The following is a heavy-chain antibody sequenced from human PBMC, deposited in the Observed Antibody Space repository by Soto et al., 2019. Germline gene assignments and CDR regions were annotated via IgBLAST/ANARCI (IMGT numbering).Heavy chain of an antibody. CDR1: GFTFSNAW. CDR3: TTDDYSNYYSRYYYYGMDV. CDR2: IKSKTDGGTT. Sequence: GGSLRLSCAASGFTFSNAWMNWVRQAPGKGLEWVGRIKSKTDGGTTDYAAPVKGRFTISRDDSKNTLYLQMNSLKTEDTAVYYCTTDDYSNYYSRYYYYGMDVWGQGTTVTVSS. J-gene: IGHJ6*02. V-gene: IGHV3-15*07. D-gene: IGHD4-4*01.